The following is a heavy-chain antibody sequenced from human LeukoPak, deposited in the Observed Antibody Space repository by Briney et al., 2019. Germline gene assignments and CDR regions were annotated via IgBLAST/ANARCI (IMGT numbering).Heavy chain of an antibody. D-gene: IGHD2-15*01. CDR1: GYTFSSCD. Sequence: ASLKVSCKASGYTFSSCDINWVRQAPGQGLVWMGWVNPYSGNTGHAQQFQGRVTLTMNTSISTVYMELSSLRSEDTAVYYCARRPRYCSGGNCYDYWGQGTLVTVSS. CDR2: VNPYSGNT. V-gene: IGHV1-8*01. J-gene: IGHJ4*02. CDR3: ARRPRYCSGGNCYDY.